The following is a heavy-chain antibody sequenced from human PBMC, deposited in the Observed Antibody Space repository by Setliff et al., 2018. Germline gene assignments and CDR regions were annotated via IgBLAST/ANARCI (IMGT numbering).Heavy chain of an antibody. J-gene: IGHJ4*02. Sequence: ASVKVSCKTSGYTFNDYGITWVRQVPGRGLEWMGWIASATGKTYSAEKFQDRVTLTTDTSTSTAYLELRSLGSDDTSVYYCSRLVRFCTKTACQRLSGCGFWGQGTLVTVSS. V-gene: IGHV1-18*01. CDR2: IASATGKT. D-gene: IGHD2-8*01. CDR3: SRLVRFCTKTACQRLSGCGF. CDR1: GYTFNDYG.